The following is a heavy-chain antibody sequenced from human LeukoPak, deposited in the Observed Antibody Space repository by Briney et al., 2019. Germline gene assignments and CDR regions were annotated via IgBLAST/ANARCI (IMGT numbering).Heavy chain of an antibody. CDR3: ARDGWSVDY. V-gene: IGHV3-7*05. D-gene: IGHD2-15*01. Sequence: PGGSLRLSCVASGFTFSSDWMNWVRQAPGKGLEWVANINQDGSLQNYVDSVKGRFTVSRDNAKNSLYLQMNSLRAEDTAVYYCARDGWSVDYWGQGTLVTVSS. J-gene: IGHJ4*02. CDR2: INQDGSLQ. CDR1: GFTFSSDW.